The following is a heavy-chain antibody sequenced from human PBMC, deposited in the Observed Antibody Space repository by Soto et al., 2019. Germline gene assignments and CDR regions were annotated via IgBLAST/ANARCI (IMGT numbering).Heavy chain of an antibody. V-gene: IGHV3-11*01. CDR2: ISSSGNTI. D-gene: IGHD4-17*01. Sequence: QVQLVESGGSLVKPGGSLRLSCAASGFTFSDYYMSWIRQAPGKGLEWVSYISSSGNTIYYADSVKGRFTISRDNAKNSLYLQMKSLRAEDTAVYYCARDPSHDYGDPGDAFDIWGQGTMVTVSS. CDR1: GFTFSDYY. CDR3: ARDPSHDYGDPGDAFDI. J-gene: IGHJ3*02.